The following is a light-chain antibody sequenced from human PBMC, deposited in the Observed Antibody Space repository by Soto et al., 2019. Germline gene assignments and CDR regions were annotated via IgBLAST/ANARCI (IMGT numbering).Light chain of an antibody. CDR1: QDISNY. V-gene: IGKV1-33*01. CDR3: QQYKHLIT. CDR2: DAS. J-gene: IGKJ5*01. Sequence: DIQMTQSPSSLSASVGARVTITCQASQDISNYLNWYQQKPGKAPKPLIYDASNLETGVPSRFSGSGSGTDFTFTITSLQPEDIATYYCQQYKHLITFGQGTRLEIK.